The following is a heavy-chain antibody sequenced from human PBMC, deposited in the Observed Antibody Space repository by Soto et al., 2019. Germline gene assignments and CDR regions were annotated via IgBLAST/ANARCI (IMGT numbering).Heavy chain of an antibody. V-gene: IGHV1-3*01. CDR3: ARGPLMTRWSGYFV. CDR2: INAGNGNT. Sequence: ASVKVSCKASGYTFSSYAMHWVRQAPGQSLEWMGWINAGNGNTKYSQKFQGRVTITRDTSASTAYMELSSLRSEDTAVYYCARGPLMTRWSGYFVRGQGTLVNVSS. D-gene: IGHD3-3*01. CDR1: GYTFSSYA. J-gene: IGHJ4*02.